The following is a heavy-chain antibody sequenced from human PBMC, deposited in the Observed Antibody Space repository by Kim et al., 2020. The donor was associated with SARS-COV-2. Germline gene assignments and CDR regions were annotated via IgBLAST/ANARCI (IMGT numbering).Heavy chain of an antibody. Sequence: GGYLRLSCAASGFTFSSYWKSWVRQAPGKGLEWVANIKEDGSEKYYVDSVKGRFTISRDNAKNSLYLQMNSLRAEDTAVYYCARYDFGYTYWGQGTLVTVSS. V-gene: IGHV3-7*01. CDR3: ARYDFGYTY. CDR2: IKEDGSEK. CDR1: GFTFSSYW. J-gene: IGHJ4*02. D-gene: IGHD5-18*01.